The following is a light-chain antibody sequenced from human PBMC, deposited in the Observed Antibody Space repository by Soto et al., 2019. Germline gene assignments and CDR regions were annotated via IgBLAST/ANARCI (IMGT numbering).Light chain of an antibody. Sequence: QSALTQPPSVSGSPGQSVTISCTGSSSDVGAYNYVSWYQQHPGKAPKLMIYDVYARPSGVSFRFSGSKSGNTASLTISGLQDEDEADYYCSSYTLTGTYIFGPGTKLTVL. V-gene: IGLV2-14*03. CDR3: SSYTLTGTYI. J-gene: IGLJ1*01. CDR2: DVY. CDR1: SSDVGAYNY.